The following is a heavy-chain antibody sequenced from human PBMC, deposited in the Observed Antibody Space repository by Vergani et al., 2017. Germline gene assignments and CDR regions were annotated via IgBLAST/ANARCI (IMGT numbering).Heavy chain of an antibody. CDR2: VSSSTSYI. J-gene: IGHJ6*02. CDR3: ARGSPRSTDGMDV. CDR1: GFTFSSYS. V-gene: IGHV3-21*01. D-gene: IGHD1-14*01. Sequence: EVQLVESGGGLVKPGGSLRLSCAASGFTFSSYSMNWVRQAPGKGLEWVSFVSSSTSYIYYADSVKGRFTISRDNAKNSLFLQMNSLRAEDTAVYYCARGSPRSTDGMDVWGQGTTVTVS.